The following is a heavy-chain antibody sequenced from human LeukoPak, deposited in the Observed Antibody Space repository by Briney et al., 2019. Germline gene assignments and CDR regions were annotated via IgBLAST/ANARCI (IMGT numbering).Heavy chain of an antibody. Sequence: GGTLRLSCAASGFTFSNYGMNWVRQAPGKGLEWVSSISSSSSYIYYADSVKGRFTISRDNAKNSLYLQMNSLRAEDTAVYYCATNSRFMITFGGVPYYMDVWGKGTTVTVSS. D-gene: IGHD3-16*01. CDR1: GFTFSNYG. J-gene: IGHJ6*03. CDR3: ATNSRFMITFGGVPYYMDV. CDR2: ISSSSSYI. V-gene: IGHV3-21*01.